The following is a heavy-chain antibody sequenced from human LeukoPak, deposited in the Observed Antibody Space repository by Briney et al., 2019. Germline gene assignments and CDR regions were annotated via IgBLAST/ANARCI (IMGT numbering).Heavy chain of an antibody. CDR2: ISYDGSNK. D-gene: IGHD2-15*01. V-gene: IGHV3-30*18. CDR1: GFTFSSYG. CDR3: AKRMVG. J-gene: IGHJ4*02. Sequence: GGSLGLSCAASGFTFSSYGMHWVRQAPGKGLEWVAVISYDGSNKYYADSVKGRFTISRDNSKNTLYLQMNSLRAEDTAVYYCAKRMVGWGQGTLVTVSS.